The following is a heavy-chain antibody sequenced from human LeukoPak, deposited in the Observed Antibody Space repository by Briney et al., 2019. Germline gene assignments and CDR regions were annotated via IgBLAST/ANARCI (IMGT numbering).Heavy chain of an antibody. CDR2: INPNSGGT. D-gene: IGHD3-22*01. Sequence: ASVKVSCKASGYTFTGYYMHWVRQAPGQGLEWMGWINPNSGGTNYAQKFQGWVTMTRDTSISTAYMELSRLRSDDTAVYYCARGEDYYDSSGYYPGAQYFQHWGQGTLVTVSS. V-gene: IGHV1-2*04. J-gene: IGHJ1*01. CDR1: GYTFTGYY. CDR3: ARGEDYYDSSGYYPGAQYFQH.